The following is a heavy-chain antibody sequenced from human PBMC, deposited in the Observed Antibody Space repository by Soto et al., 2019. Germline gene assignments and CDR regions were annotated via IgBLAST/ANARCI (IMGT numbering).Heavy chain of an antibody. CDR3: ARGAYGDYGVGGNYFDY. CDR1: GGSVSSGSYY. J-gene: IGHJ4*02. V-gene: IGHV4-61*01. Sequence: QVQLQESGPGLVKPSETLSLTCTVSGGSVSSGSYYWSWIRQPPGKGLEWIGYIYYSGSTNYNPSLKSRVTISVDASKNQFSRKLSSVTAADTAVYYCARGAYGDYGVGGNYFDYWGQGTLVTVSS. CDR2: IYYSGST. D-gene: IGHD4-17*01.